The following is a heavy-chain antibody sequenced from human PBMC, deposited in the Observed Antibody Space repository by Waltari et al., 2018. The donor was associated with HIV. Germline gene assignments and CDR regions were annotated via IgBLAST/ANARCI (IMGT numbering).Heavy chain of an antibody. D-gene: IGHD3-3*01. V-gene: IGHV1-8*01. J-gene: IGHJ4*02. CDR2: MSPNSGKT. Sequence: QVQLVQSGAAVKQPGASVRVSFKTPGYAFTTFGIKWVRQAARQGLGWMGWMSPNSGKTGYAQRLKCRVSMTRDTSIDTAYMDLSSLTSHDTAVYYCAKSRPGAVFGDNWGQGTLVAVSS. CDR3: AKSRPGAVFGDN. CDR1: GYAFTTFG.